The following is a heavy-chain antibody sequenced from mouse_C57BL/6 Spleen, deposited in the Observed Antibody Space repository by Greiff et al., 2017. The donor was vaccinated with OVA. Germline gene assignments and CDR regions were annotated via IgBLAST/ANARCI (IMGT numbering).Heavy chain of an antibody. D-gene: IGHD1-1*01. CDR3: PRFHITTVVAPPFDY. CDR1: GYTFTSYW. Sequence: QVQLQQPGAELVKPGASVKLSCKASGYTFTSYWMHWVKQRPGPGLEWIGMIHPNSGSTNYNEKFKSKATLTVDKSSSTAYMQISSLTSEDSAVYYCPRFHITTVVAPPFDYWGQGTTLTVSS. J-gene: IGHJ2*01. CDR2: IHPNSGST. V-gene: IGHV1-64*01.